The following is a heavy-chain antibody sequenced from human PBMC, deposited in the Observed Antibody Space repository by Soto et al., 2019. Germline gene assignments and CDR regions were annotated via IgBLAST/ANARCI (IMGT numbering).Heavy chain of an antibody. CDR2: ISSSGSTI. J-gene: IGHJ6*02. CDR1: GFTFSSYE. CDR3: ARGRDGSGGSCYSQDYYYYGMDV. D-gene: IGHD2-15*01. Sequence: EVQLLESGGGLVQPGGSLRLSCAASGFTFSSYEMNWVRQAPGKGLEWVSYISSSGSTIYYADSVKGRFTISRDNAKNALYLPMNSLRAEDTAVYYCARGRDGSGGSCYSQDYYYYGMDVWGQGTTVTVSS. V-gene: IGHV3-48*03.